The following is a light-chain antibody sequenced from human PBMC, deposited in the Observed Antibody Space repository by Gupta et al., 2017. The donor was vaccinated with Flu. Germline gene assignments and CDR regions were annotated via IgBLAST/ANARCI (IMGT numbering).Light chain of an antibody. Sequence: GDRVTITCRASQGISNYLAWYQQKSGKVPKLLIYATSTLQSGVPSRFSGSGSGTDFTLTISSLQPEDVATYYCQKYNIAPQTFGQGTKVEIK. CDR1: QGISNY. CDR2: ATS. V-gene: IGKV1-27*01. J-gene: IGKJ1*01. CDR3: QKYNIAPQT.